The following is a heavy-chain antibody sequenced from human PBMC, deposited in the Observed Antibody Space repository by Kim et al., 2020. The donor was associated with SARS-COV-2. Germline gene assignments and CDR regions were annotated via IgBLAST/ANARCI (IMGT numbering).Heavy chain of an antibody. Sequence: SVKVSCKASGGTFSSYAISWVRQAPGQGLEWMGGIIPMFGTANYAQKLQGRVTITADKSTSTAYLELSSLRSEDTAFYYCASWDHYDSSGYLYFFDQWGQGTLVTVSS. J-gene: IGHJ4*02. CDR3: ASWDHYDSSGYLYFFDQ. CDR2: IIPMFGTA. CDR1: GGTFSSYA. D-gene: IGHD3-22*01. V-gene: IGHV1-69*06.